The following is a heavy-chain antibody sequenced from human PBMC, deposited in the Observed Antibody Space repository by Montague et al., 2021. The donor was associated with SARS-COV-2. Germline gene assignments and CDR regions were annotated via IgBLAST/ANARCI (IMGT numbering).Heavy chain of an antibody. CDR3: ARVGRQQLVRLSGMDV. Sequence: SETLSLTCTVSGGPISSSSYYWGWIRQPPGKGLEWIGSIYYSGSTYYNPFLKSRVTISVDTSKNQFSLKLSSVTAADTAVYYCARVGRQQLVRLSGMDVWGQGTTVTVSS. J-gene: IGHJ6*02. CDR2: IYYSGST. CDR1: GGPISSSSYY. D-gene: IGHD6-13*01. V-gene: IGHV4-39*07.